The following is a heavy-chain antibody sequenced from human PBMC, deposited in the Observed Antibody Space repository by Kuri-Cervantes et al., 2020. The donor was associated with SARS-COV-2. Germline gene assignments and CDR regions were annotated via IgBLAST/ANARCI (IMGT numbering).Heavy chain of an antibody. CDR2: IDWDDDK. CDR1: GFSLTTSGMC. Sequence: SGATVVKPTQTLTLTCTFSGFSLTTSGMCVSWIRQPPGKALEWLARIDWDDDKYYNTSLKTRLTISKDTSKNQVVLTMTNMDPVDTATYYCASIQATTVIADYWGQGTLVTVSS. D-gene: IGHD4-11*01. J-gene: IGHJ4*02. CDR3: ASIQATTVIADY. V-gene: IGHV2-70*11.